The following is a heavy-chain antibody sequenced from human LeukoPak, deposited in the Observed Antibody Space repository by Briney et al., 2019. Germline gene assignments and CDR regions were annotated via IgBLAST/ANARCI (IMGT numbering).Heavy chain of an antibody. Sequence: GGSLRLSCAASGFTFGSYVMSWVRQAPGKGLEWLSCISGRGESTHFADSAKGRFTISRDNSKNTLSLQMNSLRVEDTAIYYCAALGVGGYWGQGTLVTVSS. CDR2: ISGRGEST. V-gene: IGHV3-23*01. D-gene: IGHD3-16*01. CDR1: GFTFGSYV. J-gene: IGHJ4*02. CDR3: AALGVGGY.